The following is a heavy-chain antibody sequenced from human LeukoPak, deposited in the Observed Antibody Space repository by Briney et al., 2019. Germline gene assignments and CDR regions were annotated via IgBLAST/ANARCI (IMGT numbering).Heavy chain of an antibody. CDR1: GGTFSSYA. V-gene: IGHV1-69*05. D-gene: IGHD3-22*01. CDR2: IIPIFGTA. Sequence: SVKVSCKASGGTFSSYAISWVRQAPGQGLEWMGGIIPIFGTANYAQKFQGRVTITTDESTSTAYMELSSLRSEDTAVYYCARVRGEDYYDSSGYYYFDYWGQGTLVTVSS. CDR3: ARVRGEDYYDSSGYYYFDY. J-gene: IGHJ4*02.